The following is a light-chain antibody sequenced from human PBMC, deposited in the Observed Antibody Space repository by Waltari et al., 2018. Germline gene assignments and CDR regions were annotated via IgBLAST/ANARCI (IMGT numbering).Light chain of an antibody. V-gene: IGLV2-14*01. CDR3: SSYKPITISNGV. J-gene: IGLJ3*02. CDR1: GSDVGGYDY. Sequence: QSALTQPASVSGSPGQSITISCTGTGSDVGGYDYVAWYQQHPGKAPKLVISESSKRPSGLSDRLSASKSGKTASLTISGLQAEDEADYYCSSYKPITISNGVFGGGTKLTVL. CDR2: ESS.